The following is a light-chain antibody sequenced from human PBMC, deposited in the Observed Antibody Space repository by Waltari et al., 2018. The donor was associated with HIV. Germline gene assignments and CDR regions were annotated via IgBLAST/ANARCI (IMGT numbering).Light chain of an antibody. J-gene: IGLJ3*02. V-gene: IGLV1-47*01. CDR3: AAWDDSLSGLHWV. CDR1: SSNIGSNY. CDR2: RNN. Sequence: QSVLTQPPSASGTPGQRVTISCSGSSSNIGSNYVYWYQQLPGTAPKLLIYRNNQRPSGVPDRFSGSKSGTSASLAISGLRSEDEADYYCAAWDDSLSGLHWVFGGGTNLTVL.